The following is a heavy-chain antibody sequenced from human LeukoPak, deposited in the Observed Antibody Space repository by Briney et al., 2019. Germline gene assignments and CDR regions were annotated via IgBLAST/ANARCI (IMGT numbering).Heavy chain of an antibody. V-gene: IGHV4-34*01. J-gene: IGHJ4*02. CDR2: INHSGST. Sequence: PSETLSLTCAVYGGSFSGYYWSWIRQPPGKGLEWIGEINHSGSTNYNPSLKSRVTISVDTSKNQFSLKLSSVTAADTAVYYCARHLIPDDSSGYYYGDFDYWGQGTLVTVSS. D-gene: IGHD3-22*01. CDR3: ARHLIPDDSSGYYYGDFDY. CDR1: GGSFSGYY.